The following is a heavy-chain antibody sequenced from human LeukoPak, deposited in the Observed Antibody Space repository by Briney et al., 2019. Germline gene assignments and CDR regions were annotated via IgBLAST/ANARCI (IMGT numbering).Heavy chain of an antibody. D-gene: IGHD2-21*01. CDR1: IFTYDDYA. CDR3: EKGDRGHSVPDY. V-gene: IGHV3-9*03. Sequence: PGGSLRLSCTASIFTYDDYAMHWLRQAPGKGLEWVSGITWNSRTIGYADSVKGRCTIYKDNAKNYLYLQRNSLRTEDVDLYYSEKGDRGHSVPDYWGQGTLVTVSS. CDR2: ITWNSRTI. J-gene: IGHJ4*02.